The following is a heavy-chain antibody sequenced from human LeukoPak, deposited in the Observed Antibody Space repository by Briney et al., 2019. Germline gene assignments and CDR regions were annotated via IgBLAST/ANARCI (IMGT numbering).Heavy chain of an antibody. CDR1: GFPFSSYW. Sequence: GSLRLSCVASGFPFSSYWMTWVRQAPGKGLEWIGSIYYSGSTYYNPSLKSRVTISVDTSKNQFSLKLSSVTAADTAVYYCASTGYCSGGSCYALDYWGQGTLVTVSS. CDR2: IYYSGST. V-gene: IGHV4-59*05. D-gene: IGHD2-15*01. J-gene: IGHJ4*02. CDR3: ASTGYCSGGSCYALDY.